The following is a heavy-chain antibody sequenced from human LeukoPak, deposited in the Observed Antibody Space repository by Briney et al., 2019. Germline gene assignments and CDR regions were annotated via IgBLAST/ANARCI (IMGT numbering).Heavy chain of an antibody. Sequence: QAGGSLRLSCAASGFTFDDYGMSWVRQAPGKGLEWVSGINWNGDNTNYADSLNGRFTISRDNAKNSLYLQMNSLRAEDTALYYCARGSTHYDVLTGYHYYFDYWGQGTLVTVSS. CDR1: GFTFDDYG. CDR2: INWNGDNT. V-gene: IGHV3-20*04. D-gene: IGHD3-9*01. CDR3: ARGSTHYDVLTGYHYYFDY. J-gene: IGHJ4*02.